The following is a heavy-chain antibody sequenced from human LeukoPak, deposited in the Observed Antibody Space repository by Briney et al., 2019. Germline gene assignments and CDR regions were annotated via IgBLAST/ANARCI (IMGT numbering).Heavy chain of an antibody. Sequence: PSETLSLTCTVSGGSISSYYWSWIRQPPGKGLEGIGYIYYSGSTNYNPSLKSRVTISVDTSKNQFSLKLSSVTAADTAVYYCARDHRLGIDAFDIWGQGTMVTVSS. D-gene: IGHD7-27*01. CDR2: IYYSGST. J-gene: IGHJ3*02. CDR1: GGSISSYY. V-gene: IGHV4-59*01. CDR3: ARDHRLGIDAFDI.